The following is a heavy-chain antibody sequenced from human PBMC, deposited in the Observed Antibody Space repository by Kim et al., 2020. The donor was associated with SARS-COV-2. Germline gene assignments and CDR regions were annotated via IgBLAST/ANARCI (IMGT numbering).Heavy chain of an antibody. V-gene: IGHV3-74*01. CDR2: INSDGSST. Sequence: GGSLRLSCAASGFTFSSDWMLWVRQAPGKGLAWVSRINSDGSSTNYADSVKGRFTISRDNAKNTLYLQMNSLRGEDTAVYYCARDRDYLMDVWGQGTTVTVSS. D-gene: IGHD4-17*01. CDR1: GFTFSSDW. J-gene: IGHJ6*02. CDR3: ARDRDYLMDV.